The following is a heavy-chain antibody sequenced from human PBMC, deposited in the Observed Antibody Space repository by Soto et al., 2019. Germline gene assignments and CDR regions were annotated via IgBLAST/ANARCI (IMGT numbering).Heavy chain of an antibody. Sequence: GGSLRLSCAASGFTFSSYGMHWVRQAPGKGLEWVAVISYDGSNKYYADSVKGRFTISRDNSKNTLYLQMNSLRAEDMAVYYCANYGSGSYYWGQGTLVTDSS. CDR2: ISYDGSNK. D-gene: IGHD3-10*01. CDR1: GFTFSSYG. V-gene: IGHV3-30*18. CDR3: ANYGSGSYY. J-gene: IGHJ4*02.